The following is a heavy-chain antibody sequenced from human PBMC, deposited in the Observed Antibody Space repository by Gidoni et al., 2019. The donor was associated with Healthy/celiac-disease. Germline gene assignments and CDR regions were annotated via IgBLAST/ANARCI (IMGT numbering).Heavy chain of an antibody. V-gene: IGHV3-48*04. CDR3: ARDAGGGVVIMTYYFDY. D-gene: IGHD3-3*01. CDR2: ISSSSSTI. Sequence: EVQLVESGGGLVQPGGSLRLSCAASGFNFRSYSMNWVRQAPGKGLEWVSYISSSSSTIYYADSVKGRFTISRDNAKNSLYLQMNSLRAEDTAVYYCARDAGGGVVIMTYYFDYWGQGTLVTVSS. J-gene: IGHJ4*02. CDR1: GFNFRSYS.